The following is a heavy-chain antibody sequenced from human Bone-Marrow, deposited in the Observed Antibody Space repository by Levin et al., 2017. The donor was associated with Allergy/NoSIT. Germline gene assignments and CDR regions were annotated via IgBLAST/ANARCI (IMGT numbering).Heavy chain of an antibody. CDR3: ARDGLGIAAAGLSTLYYGMDV. D-gene: IGHD6-13*01. CDR1: GFTFSSYA. V-gene: IGHV3-30-3*01. Sequence: GESLKISCAASGFTFSSYAMHWVRQAPGKGLEWVAVISYDGSNKYYADSVKGRFTISRDNSKNTLYLQMNSLRAEDTAVYYCARDGLGIAAAGLSTLYYGMDVWGQGTTVTVSS. J-gene: IGHJ6*02. CDR2: ISYDGSNK.